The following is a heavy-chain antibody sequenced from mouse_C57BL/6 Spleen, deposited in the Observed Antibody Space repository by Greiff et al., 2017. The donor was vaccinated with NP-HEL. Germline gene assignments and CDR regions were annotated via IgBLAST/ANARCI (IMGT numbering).Heavy chain of an antibody. CDR3: ARDSGVIYYDYDDAMDY. CDR2: ISYDGSN. Sequence: EVQVEESGPGLVKPSQSLSLTCSVTGYSITSGYYWNWIRQFPGNKLEWMGYISYDGSNNYKPSLKNRISITRDTSKNQFFLKLNSVTTEDTATYYCARDSGVIYYDYDDAMDYWGQGTSVTVSS. V-gene: IGHV3-6*01. J-gene: IGHJ4*01. D-gene: IGHD2-4*01. CDR1: GYSITSGYY.